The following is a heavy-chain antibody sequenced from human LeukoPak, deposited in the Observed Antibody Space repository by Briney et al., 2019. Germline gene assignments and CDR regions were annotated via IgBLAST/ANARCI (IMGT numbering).Heavy chain of an antibody. V-gene: IGHV3-30*02. CDR3: AKHHYRAAAGTDDY. CDR2: IRYDGSNK. D-gene: IGHD6-13*01. CDR1: GFTFSSYS. Sequence: GGSLRLSCAASGFTFSSYSMNWVRQAPGKGLEWVAFIRYDGSNKYYADSVKGRFTISRDNSKNTLYLQMNSLRAEDTAVYYCAKHHYRAAAGTDDYWGQGTLVTVSS. J-gene: IGHJ4*02.